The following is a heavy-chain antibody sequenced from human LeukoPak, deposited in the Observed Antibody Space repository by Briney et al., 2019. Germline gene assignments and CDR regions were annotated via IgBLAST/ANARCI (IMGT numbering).Heavy chain of an antibody. V-gene: IGHV4-30-2*01. CDR1: GGSISSGGYS. CDR2: INHSGST. Sequence: SQTLSLTCTVSGGSISSGGYSWSWIRQHPGKGLEWIGEINHSGSTNYNPSLKSRVTISVDTSKNQFSLKLSSVTAADTAVYYCARGRPYYYYGMDVWGQGTTVTVSS. J-gene: IGHJ6*02. CDR3: ARGRPYYYYGMDV.